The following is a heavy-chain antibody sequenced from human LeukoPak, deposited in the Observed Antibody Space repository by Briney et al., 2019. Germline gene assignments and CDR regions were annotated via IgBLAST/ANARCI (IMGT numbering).Heavy chain of an antibody. J-gene: IGHJ4*02. CDR1: GLTFSGAW. CDR3: TTVTHFYL. D-gene: IGHD2-15*01. CDR2: IKNGGAT. V-gene: IGHV3-15*01. Sequence: GGSLRLSCAASGLTFSGAWLNWVRQAPGKGLEWVGRIKNGGATDYAAPVKGRFTISRDDPKATLYLQMNSLETEDTAIYFCTTVTHFYLGGQGILVTVSS.